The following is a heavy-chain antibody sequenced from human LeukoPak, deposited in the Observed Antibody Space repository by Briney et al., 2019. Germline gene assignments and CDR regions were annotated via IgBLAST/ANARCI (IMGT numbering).Heavy chain of an antibody. CDR3: ARAPTTVTTLWFDP. D-gene: IGHD4-17*01. Sequence: SVKVSCKASGGTISRYAISWVRQAPGQGLEWMGRIIPIFGIANYAQKFQGRVTITADKSTSTAYMELSSLRSEDTAVYYCARAPTTVTTLWFDPWGQGTLVTVSS. CDR1: GGTISRYA. V-gene: IGHV1-69*04. J-gene: IGHJ5*02. CDR2: IIPIFGIA.